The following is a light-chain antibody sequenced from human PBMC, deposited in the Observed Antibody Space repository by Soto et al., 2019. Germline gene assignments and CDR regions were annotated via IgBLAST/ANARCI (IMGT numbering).Light chain of an antibody. Sequence: QPVLTQSPSASASLGASVKLTCTLSSGHSSYAIAWHQQQPEKGPRYLMTLNSDGSHSKGNVIPDRFSSSISGAERYLTISSLQSEDEADYYCQTWGTGIVVFGGGTKLTVL. CDR3: QTWGTGIVV. CDR2: LNSDGSH. J-gene: IGLJ2*01. CDR1: SGHSSYA. V-gene: IGLV4-69*01.